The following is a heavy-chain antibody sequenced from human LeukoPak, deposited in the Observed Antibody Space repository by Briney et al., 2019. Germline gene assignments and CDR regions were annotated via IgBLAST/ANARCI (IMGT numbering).Heavy chain of an antibody. Sequence: PSETLSLTCTVSDGSINGYYWSWIRQPPGKGLDWIGYMYSGGTTNYSPSLKSRVTISEDMSKNQFSLKLTSVTAADTAVYYCAKESHIQLLDYWGQGTLVTVSS. J-gene: IGHJ4*02. CDR2: MYSGGTT. V-gene: IGHV4-59*01. CDR1: DGSINGYY. CDR3: AKESHIQLLDY. D-gene: IGHD5-18*01.